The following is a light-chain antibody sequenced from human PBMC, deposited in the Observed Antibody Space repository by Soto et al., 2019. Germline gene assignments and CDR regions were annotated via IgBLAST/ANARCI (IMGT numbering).Light chain of an antibody. CDR2: EGS. CDR3: CSVAGSATI. V-gene: IGLV2-23*01. CDR1: SSDIGSYNL. Sequence: QSVLTQPASVSGSPGQSITISCNGTSSDIGSYNLVSWYQQHPGKAPKLMLYEGSKRPSGVSNRFSGSKSGNTASLTISGLQAEDEADEYCCSVAGSATIFGGRTQLTVL. J-gene: IGLJ2*01.